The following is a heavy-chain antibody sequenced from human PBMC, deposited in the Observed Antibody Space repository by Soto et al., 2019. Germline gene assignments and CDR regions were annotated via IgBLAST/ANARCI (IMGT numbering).Heavy chain of an antibody. CDR3: AREGYYSGSGTYSPPRYYGMDV. CDR1: GYTFRSYG. J-gene: IGHJ6*02. V-gene: IGHV1-18*01. CDR2: ISDYNGNT. D-gene: IGHD3-10*01. Sequence: EASVKVSCKASGYTFRSYGLSWVRQAPGQGLEWMGWISDYNGNTHYAQKFQGRVIMTTDTSTRTAYMELRSLRSDDTAVYFCAREGYYSGSGTYSPPRYYGMDVWGQGTTVTV.